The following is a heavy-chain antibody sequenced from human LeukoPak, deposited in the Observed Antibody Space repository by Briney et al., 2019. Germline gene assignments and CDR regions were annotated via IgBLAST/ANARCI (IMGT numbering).Heavy chain of an antibody. CDR3: AKDPIRFPAPMGRYYYMDV. CDR2: IRYDGSNK. V-gene: IGHV3-30*02. Sequence: GGSLRLSCAASGFTFSSYGMHWVRQAPGKGLEWVAFIRYDGSNKYYADSVKGRFAISRDNSKNTLYLQMNSLRAEDTAVYYCAKDPIRFPAPMGRYYYMDVWGKGTTVTVSS. D-gene: IGHD3-10*01. CDR1: GFTFSSYG. J-gene: IGHJ6*03.